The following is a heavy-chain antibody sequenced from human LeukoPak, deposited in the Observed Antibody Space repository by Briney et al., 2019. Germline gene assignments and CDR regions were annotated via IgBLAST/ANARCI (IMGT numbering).Heavy chain of an antibody. J-gene: IGHJ4*02. CDR2: ISGSGGST. CDR1: GFTFSSHA. CDR3: AKRTNFNSGSHDY. D-gene: IGHD3-10*01. V-gene: IGHV3-23*01. Sequence: GGSLRLSCAASGFTFSSHAMSWVRQAPGKGLQWVSGISGSGGSTYYADSVKGRFTISRDNPKNTLYMQMNSLRAEDTAVYYCAKRTNFNSGSHDYWGQGTLVTVSS.